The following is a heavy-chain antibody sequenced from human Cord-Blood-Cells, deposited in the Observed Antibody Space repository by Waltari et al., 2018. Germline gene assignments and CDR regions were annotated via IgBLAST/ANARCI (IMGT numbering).Heavy chain of an antibody. CDR1: YG. J-gene: IGHJ4*02. Sequence: YGMHWGRQAAGKGLGWVAVISYDGRNKYYADSVKCRFTISRDNSKNTLYLQMNSLRAEDTAVYYCAKGPGYYLDYWGQGTLVTVSA. V-gene: IGHV3-30*18. CDR3: AKGPGYYLDY. CDR2: ISYDGRNK. D-gene: IGHD3-10*01.